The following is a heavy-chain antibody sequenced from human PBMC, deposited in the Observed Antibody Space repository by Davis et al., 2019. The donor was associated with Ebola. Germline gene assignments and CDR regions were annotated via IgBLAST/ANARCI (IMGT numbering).Heavy chain of an antibody. Sequence: GGSLRLSCAASGFTFDDYAMHWVRQAPGKGLEWVSGISWNSGSIGYADSVKGRFTISRDNAKNSLYLQMNSLRAEDTALYYCAKDMWRGDFYYYYGMDVWGQGTTVTVSS. CDR1: GFTFDDYA. V-gene: IGHV3-9*01. CDR2: ISWNSGSI. CDR3: AKDMWRGDFYYYYGMDV. J-gene: IGHJ6*02. D-gene: IGHD2-21*01.